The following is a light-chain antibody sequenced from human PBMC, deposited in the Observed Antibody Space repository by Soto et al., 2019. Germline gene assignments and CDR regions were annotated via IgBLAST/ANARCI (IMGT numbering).Light chain of an antibody. CDR1: TGAVTSGHY. CDR3: LLSYRGAGEV. J-gene: IGLJ2*01. CDR2: DTN. Sequence: QAVVTQEPSLTVSPGGTVTLTCGSSTGAVTSGHYPYWFQQKPGLAPRTLIYDTNNKHSWTPARFSGSLLGGKAALTLSGAQPEDEAEYYCLLSYRGAGEVFGGGTKLTVL. V-gene: IGLV7-46*01.